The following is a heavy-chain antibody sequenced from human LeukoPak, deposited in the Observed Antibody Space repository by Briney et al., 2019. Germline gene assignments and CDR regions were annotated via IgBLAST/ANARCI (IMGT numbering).Heavy chain of an antibody. Sequence: ASVKVSCQASGYTFTSYGISWVRQAPGQGLEWMGWISAYNGNTNYAQKLQGRVTMTTDTSTSTAYMELRSLRSDDTAVYYCARVTYYYDSSDPAWFDPWGQGTLVTVSS. CDR1: GYTFTSYG. CDR3: ARVTYYYDSSDPAWFDP. J-gene: IGHJ5*02. CDR2: ISAYNGNT. V-gene: IGHV1-18*01. D-gene: IGHD3-22*01.